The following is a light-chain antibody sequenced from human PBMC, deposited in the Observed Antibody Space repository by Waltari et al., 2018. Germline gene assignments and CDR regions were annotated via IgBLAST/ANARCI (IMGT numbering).Light chain of an antibody. CDR1: KLGDKY. CDR3: QAWDSSIRV. Sequence: SYELTQPPSVSVSPGQTASITCSGDKLGDKYACWYQQKPGQSPVLVIYQDSKRPSGSPERFSGSNSGNTATLTISGTQAMDEADYYCQAWDSSIRVFGGGTKLTVL. CDR2: QDS. V-gene: IGLV3-1*01. J-gene: IGLJ3*02.